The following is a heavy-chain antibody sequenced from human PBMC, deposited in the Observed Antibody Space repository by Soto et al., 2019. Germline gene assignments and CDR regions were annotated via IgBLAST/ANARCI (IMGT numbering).Heavy chain of an antibody. J-gene: IGHJ6*04. CDR3: ARDDVLCDGGRCYGVPLDV. CDR2: IQSGGPT. Sequence: GRSLRLSCAASGFTVSSKYMSWGRQAPGKGLEWVSLIQSGGPTYYADSVKGRFTISRDTSENTLHLQMDSLRAEDTAVYYCARDDVLCDGGRCYGVPLDVCGKGTTVTVSS. D-gene: IGHD2-15*01. CDR1: GFTVSSKY. V-gene: IGHV3-66*01.